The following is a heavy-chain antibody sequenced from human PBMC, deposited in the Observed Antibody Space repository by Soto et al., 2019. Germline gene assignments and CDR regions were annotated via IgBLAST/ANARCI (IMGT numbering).Heavy chain of an antibody. Sequence: QVQLVQSGAEVQKPGASVKVSCKASGYTFTTYDINWLRQATGQGLEWVGWMNPNTGSTGYAQKFQGRVTMTRNTSISTAYMALRSLTSEDTAVYYCARGRHILGALIAGYWGQGTLVTVSS. CDR1: GYTFTTYD. V-gene: IGHV1-8*01. D-gene: IGHD1-26*01. J-gene: IGHJ4*02. CDR2: MNPNTGST. CDR3: ARGRHILGALIAGY.